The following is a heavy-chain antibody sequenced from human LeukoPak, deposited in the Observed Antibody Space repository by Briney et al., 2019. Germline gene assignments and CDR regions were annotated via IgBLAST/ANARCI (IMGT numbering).Heavy chain of an antibody. Sequence: NPGGSLRLSCAASGFTFSSYSMNWVRQAPGKGLEWVSSISSSSSYIYYADSVKGRFTISRDNAKNSLYLQMNSLRAEDTAVYYCASTTPSSYDDVLTGSYGMDVWGKGTTVTVSS. V-gene: IGHV3-21*04. CDR3: ASTTPSSYDDVLTGSYGMDV. D-gene: IGHD3-9*01. CDR1: GFTFSSYS. J-gene: IGHJ6*04. CDR2: ISSSSSYI.